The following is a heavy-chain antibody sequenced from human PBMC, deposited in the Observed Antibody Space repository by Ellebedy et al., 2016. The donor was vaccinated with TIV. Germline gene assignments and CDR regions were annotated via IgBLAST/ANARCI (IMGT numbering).Heavy chain of an antibody. Sequence: GGSLRLXCAASGFTFDDYAMHWVRQAPGKGLEWVSGISWNSGSIGYADSVKGRFTISRDNAKNSLYLQMNSLRAEDTALYYCAKDRNDYVWGSYEAWGQGTLVTVSS. J-gene: IGHJ4*02. CDR3: AKDRNDYVWGSYEA. CDR1: GFTFDDYA. D-gene: IGHD3-16*01. V-gene: IGHV3-9*01. CDR2: ISWNSGSI.